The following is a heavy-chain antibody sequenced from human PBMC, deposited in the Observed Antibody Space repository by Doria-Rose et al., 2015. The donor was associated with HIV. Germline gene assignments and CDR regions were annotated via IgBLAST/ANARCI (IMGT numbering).Heavy chain of an antibody. CDR1: GVSLSSPGMG. J-gene: IGHJ4*02. CDR2: IFSDDER. D-gene: IGHD6-13*01. V-gene: IGHV2-26*01. Sequence: SGPVLVKPTETLTLTCTVSGVSLSSPGMGVSWIRQPPGKALEWLANIFSDDERSYNTSLKSRLTISRGTAKSQVDLTMTDMDPVDTATYYCARIKSSRWYHKYYFDFWGQGTLVIVSA. CDR3: ARIKSSRWYHKYYFDF.